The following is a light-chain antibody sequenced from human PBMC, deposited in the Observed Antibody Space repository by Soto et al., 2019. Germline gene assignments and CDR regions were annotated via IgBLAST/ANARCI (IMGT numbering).Light chain of an antibody. CDR2: GSS. CDR3: LQHHSFPRT. CDR1: QGTRND. J-gene: IGKJ1*01. Sequence: DIQMTQSPSSLSASVVYRVTITCRASQGTRNDLGWYQQKPGKAPKRLIYGSSSLQSGVPSRFSGSGSGTEFILTISSLQPEDSATYYCLQHHSFPRTFGQGTKVDI. V-gene: IGKV1-17*01.